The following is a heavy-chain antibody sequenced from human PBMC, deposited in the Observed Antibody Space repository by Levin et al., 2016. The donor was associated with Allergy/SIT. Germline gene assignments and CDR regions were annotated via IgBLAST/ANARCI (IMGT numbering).Heavy chain of an antibody. CDR1: GYTFTGYY. V-gene: IGHV1-2*02. CDR2: INPNSGGT. CDR3: ARDLFPRYSSSWYFDY. Sequence: ASVKVSCKASGYTFTGYYMHWVRQAPGQGLEWMGWINPNSGGTNYAQKFQGRVTMTRDTSISTAYMELSRLRSDDTAVYYCARDLFPRYSSSWYFDYWGQGTLVTVSS. J-gene: IGHJ4*02. D-gene: IGHD6-13*01.